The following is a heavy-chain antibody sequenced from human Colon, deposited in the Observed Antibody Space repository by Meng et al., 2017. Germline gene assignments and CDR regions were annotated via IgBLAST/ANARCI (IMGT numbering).Heavy chain of an antibody. J-gene: IGHJ4*02. Sequence: GESLKTSCASSGHTFSSRVMRWLRQAPGKGLEWLSAITDSGVGTFYADSVKGRFTITRDNSKNTLYLQMSSLRADDTAVYYCVTYTSGSYTPPPADWGQGTLVTVSS. V-gene: IGHV3-23*01. CDR3: VTYTSGSYTPPPAD. CDR1: GHTFSSRV. D-gene: IGHD6-19*01. CDR2: ITDSGVGT.